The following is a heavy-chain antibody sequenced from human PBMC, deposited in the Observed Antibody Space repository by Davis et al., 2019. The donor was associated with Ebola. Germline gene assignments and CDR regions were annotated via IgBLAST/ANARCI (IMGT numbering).Heavy chain of an antibody. CDR1: GYTFTSYG. CDR3: ARRWLYWWSGMDV. J-gene: IGHJ6*02. D-gene: IGHD2-8*02. V-gene: IGHV1-18*01. CDR2: ISGYNGNT. Sequence: AASVKVSCKASGYTFTSYGISWVRQAPGQGLEWMGWISGYNGNTNYAQKLQGRVTMTTDTSTSTAYMELSSLRSEDTAVYYCARRWLYWWSGMDVWGQGTTVTVSS.